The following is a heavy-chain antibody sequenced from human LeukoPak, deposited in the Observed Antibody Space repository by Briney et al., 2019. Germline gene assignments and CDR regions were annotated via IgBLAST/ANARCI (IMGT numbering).Heavy chain of an antibody. CDR1: GFTFSNYW. V-gene: IGHV3-74*01. Sequence: PGGSLRLSCAASGFTFSNYWMHWVRQAPGKGLVWVSNIKSDGSITNYADSVKGRFTISRDNAKNTLYLQMSSLRAEDTAVYYCVSVGGETTGPNWGQGTLVTVSS. J-gene: IGHJ4*02. CDR2: IKSDGSIT. D-gene: IGHD4-17*01. CDR3: VSVGGETTGPN.